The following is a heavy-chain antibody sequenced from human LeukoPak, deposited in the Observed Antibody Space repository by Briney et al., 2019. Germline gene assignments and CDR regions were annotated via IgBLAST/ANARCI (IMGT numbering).Heavy chain of an antibody. CDR3: ARDREGGNSFDY. CDR2: INPSGGST. CDR1: GYTFTSYG. D-gene: IGHD2-15*01. Sequence: ASVKVSCKASGYTFTSYGISWVRQAPGQGLEWMGIINPSGGSTSYAQKFQGRVTMTRDMSTSTVYMELSSLRSEDTAVYYCARDREGGNSFDYWGQGTLVTVPS. V-gene: IGHV1-46*01. J-gene: IGHJ4*02.